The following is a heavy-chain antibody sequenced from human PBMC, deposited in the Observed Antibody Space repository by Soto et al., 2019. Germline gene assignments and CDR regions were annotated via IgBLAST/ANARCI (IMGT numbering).Heavy chain of an antibody. CDR2: IYSGGST. CDR1: GFTFSSYA. Sequence: GGSLRLSCAASGFTFSSYAMSWVRQAPGKGLEWVSVIYSGGSTYYADSVKGRFTISRDNSKNTLYLQMNSLRAEDTAVYYCAYSGQLQYYFAYWGQGTLVTVSS. CDR3: AYSGQLQYYFAY. J-gene: IGHJ4*02. V-gene: IGHV3-53*01. D-gene: IGHD5-12*01.